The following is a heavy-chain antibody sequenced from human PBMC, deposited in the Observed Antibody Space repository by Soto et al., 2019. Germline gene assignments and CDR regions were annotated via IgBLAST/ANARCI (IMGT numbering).Heavy chain of an antibody. CDR3: AREGGGYDPYYFDY. V-gene: IGHV4-30-4*01. Sequence: SETLSLTCTVSGGSISSGDYYWSWIRQPPGKGLEWIGYIYYSGSTYYNPSLKSRVTISVDTSKNQFSLKLSSVPAAETAVYYCAREGGGYDPYYFDYWGQGTMVTVSS. D-gene: IGHD5-12*01. J-gene: IGHJ4*02. CDR2: IYYSGST. CDR1: GGSISSGDYY.